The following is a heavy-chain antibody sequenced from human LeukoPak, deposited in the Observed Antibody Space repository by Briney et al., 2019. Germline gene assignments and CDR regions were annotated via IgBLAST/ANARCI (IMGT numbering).Heavy chain of an antibody. J-gene: IGHJ4*02. CDR2: IYHGGNT. CDR1: GDSISSSYYY. V-gene: IGHV4-39*01. CDR3: ARLSDY. Sequence: SETLSLTCTVSGDSISSSYYYWGWIRQPPGKGLEWIGSIYHGGNTYYNPSLKSRVTISVDTSKNQFSLKLSSVTAAYTAVYYCARLSDYWGQGTLVTVSS.